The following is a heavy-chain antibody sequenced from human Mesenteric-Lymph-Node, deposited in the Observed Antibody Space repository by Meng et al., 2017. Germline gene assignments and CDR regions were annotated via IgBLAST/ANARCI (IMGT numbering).Heavy chain of an antibody. CDR2: ISTSSGST. CDR3: ARDSVVVGWFDP. J-gene: IGHJ5*02. D-gene: IGHD2-15*01. V-gene: IGHV3-21*01. CDR1: GFTFSSYS. Sequence: GGSLRLSCAASGFTFSSYSMNWVRQAPGKGLEWVSAISTSSGSTWHAGSVKGRFTISRDNSKNTLYLQMSSLRAEDTAVYYCARDSVVVGWFDPWGQGTLVTVSS.